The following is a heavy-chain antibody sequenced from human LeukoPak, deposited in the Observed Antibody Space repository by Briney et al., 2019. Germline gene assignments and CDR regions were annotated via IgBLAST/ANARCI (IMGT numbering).Heavy chain of an antibody. CDR1: GGSISSSSYY. V-gene: IGHV4-39*07. Sequence: SETLSLTCTVSGGSISSSSYYWGWIRQPPGKGLEWIGSIYYSGSTYYNPSLKSRVTISVDTSKNQFSLKLSSVTAADTAVYYCARSALHYYGSAYYYYGMDVWGQGTTVTVSS. J-gene: IGHJ6*02. CDR2: IYYSGST. D-gene: IGHD3-10*01. CDR3: ARSALHYYGSAYYYYGMDV.